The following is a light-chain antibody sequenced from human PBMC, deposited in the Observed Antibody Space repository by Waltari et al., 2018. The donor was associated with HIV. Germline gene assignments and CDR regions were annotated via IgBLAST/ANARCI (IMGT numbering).Light chain of an antibody. CDR1: FGSVSGGNS. CDR2: SSK. CDR3: SLYLDSGVSV. V-gene: IGLV8-61*01. Sequence: QTVVTQEPSLSVSPGGTVTLTCGLMFGSVSGGNSPSWYQQTPGQPPRALIYSSKTRSSGVPDRFSGSILGDKAALTITGAQADDESDYYCSLYLDSGVSVFGGGTRLSV. J-gene: IGLJ3*02.